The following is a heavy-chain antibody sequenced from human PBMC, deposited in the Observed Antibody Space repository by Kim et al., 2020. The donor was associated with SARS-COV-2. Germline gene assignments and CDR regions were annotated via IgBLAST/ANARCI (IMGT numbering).Heavy chain of an antibody. CDR2: INHSGST. D-gene: IGHD3-10*01. V-gene: IGHV4-34*01. CDR3: ARDGVGATGNDY. CDR1: GGSFSGYY. J-gene: IGHJ4*02. Sequence: SETLSLTCAVYGGSFSGYYWSWIRQPPGKGLEWIGEINHSGSTNYNPSLKSRVTISVDTSKNQFSLKLSSVTAADTAVYYCARDGVGATGNDYWGQGTLVTVSS.